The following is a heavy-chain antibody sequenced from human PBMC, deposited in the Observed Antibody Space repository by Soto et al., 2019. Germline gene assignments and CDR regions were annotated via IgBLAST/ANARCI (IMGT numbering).Heavy chain of an antibody. V-gene: IGHV1-8*01. J-gene: IGHJ5*02. CDR2: MNPNSGNT. Sequence: QVQLVQSGAEVKKPGASVKVSCKASGYTLTSYDINWVRQATGQGLEWMGWMNPNSGNTDYAQKFQGRVTMTRNTSISTAYMELSSLTAEDTAVYYCGRGMSGGNWFDPWGQGTLVTVSS. CDR3: GRGMSGGNWFDP. CDR1: GYTLTSYD. D-gene: IGHD3-10*02.